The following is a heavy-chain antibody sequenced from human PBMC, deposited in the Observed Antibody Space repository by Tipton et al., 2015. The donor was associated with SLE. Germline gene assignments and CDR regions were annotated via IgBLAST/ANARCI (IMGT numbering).Heavy chain of an antibody. CDR3: ARVGYCSSPTCYSDSFDI. J-gene: IGHJ3*02. V-gene: IGHV4-59*01. D-gene: IGHD2-2*01. CDR2: MYYGGRS. CDR1: GDSINDYY. Sequence: TLSLTCTVSGDSINDYYWTWIRQPPGKGLEWIAYMYYGGRSDYNPSLKSRVTISVDTSKNQFSLKLSSVTATDTAVYFCARVGYCSSPTCYSDSFDIWGQGTMVTVSS.